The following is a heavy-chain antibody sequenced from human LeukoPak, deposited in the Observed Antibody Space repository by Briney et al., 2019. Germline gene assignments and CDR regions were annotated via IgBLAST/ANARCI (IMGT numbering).Heavy chain of an antibody. J-gene: IGHJ3*01. CDR3: ARRAVAGTGAFDL. V-gene: IGHV4-30-4*07. D-gene: IGHD6-19*01. CDR1: GGSISSGVYS. CDR2: IYYGGNT. Sequence: SETLSLTCAVSGGSISSGVYSWSWVRQPPGKGLEWIGYIYYGGNTYYNPSLKSRLTISLDTSNNQFSLKLSSVTAADTTIYYCARRAVAGTGAFDLWGQGTMVTVSS.